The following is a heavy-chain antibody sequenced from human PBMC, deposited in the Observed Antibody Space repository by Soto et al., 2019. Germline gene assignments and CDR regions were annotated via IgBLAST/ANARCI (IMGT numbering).Heavy chain of an antibody. J-gene: IGHJ6*02. CDR3: ARHYSNYPNIYGMDV. CDR2: IYPGDSDT. V-gene: IGHV5-51*01. Sequence: PXASLKISCKGCGYSFTSYWIGWVRQMPGKGLEWMGIIYPGDSDTRYSPSFQGQVTISADKSISTAYLQWSSLKASDTAMYYCARHYSNYPNIYGMDVWGQGTTVTGSS. D-gene: IGHD4-4*01. CDR1: GYSFTSYW.